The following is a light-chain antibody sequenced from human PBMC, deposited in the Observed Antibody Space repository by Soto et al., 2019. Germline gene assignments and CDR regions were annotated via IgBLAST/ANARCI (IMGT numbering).Light chain of an antibody. Sequence: DIQMTQSPSTLSASVGDRVTITCRASQSISSWLAWYQQKPGKAPKLLIYDASSLESGVPSRFSGSGSGTECTLTISSLQPDDFATYYCQQYNSYSITFGQGTRLEIK. J-gene: IGKJ5*01. V-gene: IGKV1-5*01. CDR2: DAS. CDR3: QQYNSYSIT. CDR1: QSISSW.